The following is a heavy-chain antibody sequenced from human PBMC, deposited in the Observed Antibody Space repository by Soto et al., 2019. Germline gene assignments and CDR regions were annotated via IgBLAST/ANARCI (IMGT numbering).Heavy chain of an antibody. D-gene: IGHD5-12*01. CDR2: INAGNGNT. CDR1: GYTFTSYA. CDR3: ARAQNLEMATP. V-gene: IGHV1-3*01. J-gene: IGHJ4*02. Sequence: ASVKVSCKASGYTFTSYAMLWVRQAPGQRLEWMGWINAGNGNTKYSQKFQGRVTITRDTSASTAYMELSSLRSEDTAVYYCARAQNLEMATPWGQGILVTVSS.